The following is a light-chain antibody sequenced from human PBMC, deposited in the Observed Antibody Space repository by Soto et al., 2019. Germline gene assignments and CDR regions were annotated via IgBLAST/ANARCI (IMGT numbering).Light chain of an antibody. CDR2: EVN. CDR1: NSDVGKYDF. CDR3: CSYTSSETVV. Sequence: QSALTQPASVSGTPGQSITISCTGTNSDVGKYDFVSWYQHYPDKAPKFIIYEVNKRPSGVSHLFSGSKSGSTASLTISGLQAEDEAHYYCCSYTSSETVVFGGGTKVTVL. J-gene: IGLJ3*02. V-gene: IGLV2-23*02.